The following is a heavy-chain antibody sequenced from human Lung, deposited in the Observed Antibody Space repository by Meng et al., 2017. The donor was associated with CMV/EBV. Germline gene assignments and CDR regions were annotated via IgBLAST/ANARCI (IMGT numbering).Heavy chain of an antibody. CDR3: ARRFSAHGYFDN. CDR1: GFSLNTGGVG. J-gene: IGHJ4*02. Sequence: QITLKESGPTLVKPTQTLTLTCNVSGFSLNTGGVGVGWIRRPPGKALEWLVLIYWDDDKRYSPSLESRLTITKDTSKNQVVLRMTYVDPMDTATYYCARRFSAHGYFDNWGQGTLVTVSS. CDR2: IYWDDDK. V-gene: IGHV2-5*02. D-gene: IGHD1-26*01.